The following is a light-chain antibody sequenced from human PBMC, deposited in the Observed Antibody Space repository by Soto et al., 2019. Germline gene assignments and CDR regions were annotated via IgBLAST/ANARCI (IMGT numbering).Light chain of an antibody. Sequence: QLVLTQPPSVSGVPRQRVTISCSGNDSNIGSNGVDWYQQFPGKSPKLLIYFDDMVPSGVSERFSASKSGTSASLAISGLRSEDEADYYCAVWDDRLEGVLFGGGTKLTVL. CDR1: DSNIGSNG. CDR3: AVWDDRLEGVL. CDR2: FDD. V-gene: IGLV1-36*01. J-gene: IGLJ3*02.